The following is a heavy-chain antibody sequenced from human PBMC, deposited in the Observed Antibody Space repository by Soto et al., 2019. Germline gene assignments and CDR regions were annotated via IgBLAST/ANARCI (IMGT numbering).Heavy chain of an antibody. Sequence: QPGGCLGLSFAACGFSFRNYNMNWVRQAPGKGLEWISHISIGSSTIDYADSVKGRFTIFRDNAKNSLYLQMNSLRAEDTAVYYCARDYSSYAPFDYWGQGTLVTVSS. J-gene: IGHJ4*02. D-gene: IGHD2-2*01. V-gene: IGHV3-48*01. CDR1: GFSFRNYN. CDR3: ARDYSSYAPFDY. CDR2: ISIGSSTI.